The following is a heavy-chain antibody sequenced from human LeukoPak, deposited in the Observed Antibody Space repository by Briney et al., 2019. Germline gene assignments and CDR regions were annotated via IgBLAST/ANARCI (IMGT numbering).Heavy chain of an antibody. CDR3: ARLAAPQSPNFDY. CDR2: IIPIFGTA. D-gene: IGHD6-13*01. CDR1: GGTFSSYA. J-gene: IGHJ4*02. Sequence: ALVKVSCTASGGTFSSYAISWVRQAPGQGLEWMGGIIPIFGTANYAQKFQGRVTITADESTSTAYMELSSLRSEDTAVYYCARLAAPQSPNFDYWGQGTLVTVSS. V-gene: IGHV1-69*01.